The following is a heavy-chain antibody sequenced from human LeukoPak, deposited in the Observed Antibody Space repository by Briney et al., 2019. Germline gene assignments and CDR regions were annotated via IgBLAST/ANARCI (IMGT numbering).Heavy chain of an antibody. CDR3: ASDFSGPNLSGHPDIFDP. CDR1: GYTFTSYD. CDR2: MNPNSGNT. Sequence: ASVKVSCKASGYTFTSYDINWVRQATGQGLEWMGWMNPNSGNTGYAQKFQGRVTMTRNTSISTAYMELSSLRSEDTAVYYCASDFSGPNLSGHPDIFDPWGQGTLVTVSS. V-gene: IGHV1-8*01. J-gene: IGHJ5*02. D-gene: IGHD3-10*01.